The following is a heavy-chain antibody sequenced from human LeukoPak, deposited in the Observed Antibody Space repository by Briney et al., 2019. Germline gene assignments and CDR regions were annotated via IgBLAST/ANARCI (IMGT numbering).Heavy chain of an antibody. CDR3: TTDLNVYYYDSSGHPIDY. J-gene: IGHJ4*02. D-gene: IGHD3-22*01. V-gene: IGHV3-30*02. Sequence: GGSLRLSCAASGFTFSSYGMHWVRQAPGKGLEWVAFIRYDGSNKYYADSVKGRFTISRDNSKNTLYLQMNSLKTEDTAVYYCTTDLNVYYYDSSGHPIDYWGQGTLVTVSS. CDR2: IRYDGSNK. CDR1: GFTFSSYG.